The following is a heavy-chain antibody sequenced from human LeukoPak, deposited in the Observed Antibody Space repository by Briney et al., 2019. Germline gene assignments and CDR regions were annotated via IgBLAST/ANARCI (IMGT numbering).Heavy chain of an antibody. J-gene: IGHJ4*02. V-gene: IGHV4-39*01. D-gene: IGHD3-22*01. CDR3: ARQPDYYDSSGEDY. CDR2: IYYSGST. Sequence: PSETLSLTCTVSGGSISSSSYYWGWIRQPPGKGLEWIGSIYYSGSTYYNPSLKSRVTISVDTSKNQFSLKLSSVTAADTAVYYCARQPDYYDSSGEDYWGQGTLVTVSS. CDR1: GGSISSSSYY.